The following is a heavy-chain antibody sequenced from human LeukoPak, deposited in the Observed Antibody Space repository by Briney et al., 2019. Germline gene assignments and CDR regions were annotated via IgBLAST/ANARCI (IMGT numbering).Heavy chain of an antibody. D-gene: IGHD6-19*01. V-gene: IGHV4-59*08. CDR2: IYYSGST. J-gene: IGHJ4*02. Sequence: SETLSITCTVSGGSISSYYWSWIRQPPGKGLEWIGYIYYSGSTNYNPSLKGRVTISVDTSENQFSLKLSSVTAADTAVYYCARHRSSGWYEGDFDYWGQGTLVTVSS. CDR1: GGSISSYY. CDR3: ARHRSSGWYEGDFDY.